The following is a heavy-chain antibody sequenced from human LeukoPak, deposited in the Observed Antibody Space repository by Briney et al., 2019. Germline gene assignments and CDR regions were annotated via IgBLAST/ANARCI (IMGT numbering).Heavy chain of an antibody. D-gene: IGHD4-11*01. J-gene: IGHJ4*02. V-gene: IGHV3-21*01. CDR3: ARGTPTTRGFDY. CDR2: ISSSSNYI. Sequence: GGSLRLSCVASGLTFSSYNMNWVRQAPGKGLEWVSFISSSSNYIYYADSVKGRFTISRDNAKNSLLLQMNSLRAEDTAVYYCARGTPTTRGFDYWGQGTLVTVSS. CDR1: GLTFSSYN.